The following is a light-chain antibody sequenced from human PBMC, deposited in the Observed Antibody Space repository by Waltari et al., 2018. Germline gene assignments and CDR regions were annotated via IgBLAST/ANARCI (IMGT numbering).Light chain of an antibody. CDR2: RND. Sequence: QSVLTQPPSASGTPGQRVTISCSGSSSNIGSNYVYWYQQLPGTAPKLLIYRNDQRPSGVPDRFSGSKSGTSAPLAISVLRSEDEADYYCAAWDNSLSGPAFGGGTKLTVL. J-gene: IGLJ2*01. CDR1: SSNIGSNY. CDR3: AAWDNSLSGPA. V-gene: IGLV1-47*01.